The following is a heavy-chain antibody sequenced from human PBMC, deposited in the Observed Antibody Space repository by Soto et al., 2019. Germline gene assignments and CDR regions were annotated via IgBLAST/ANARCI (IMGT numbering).Heavy chain of an antibody. V-gene: IGHV4-4*02. Sequence: PSETLSLTCAVSGGSINSRYCWSWVRQSPGKGLEWIGEIYHSGSTNYNSSLKSRVTISVDKSKNQFSLNLSSVTAADTAVYYCARDQDGSGNYYTRYFDYWGQGTLVTVSS. CDR2: IYHSGST. D-gene: IGHD3-10*01. J-gene: IGHJ4*02. CDR1: GGSINSRYC. CDR3: ARDQDGSGNYYTRYFDY.